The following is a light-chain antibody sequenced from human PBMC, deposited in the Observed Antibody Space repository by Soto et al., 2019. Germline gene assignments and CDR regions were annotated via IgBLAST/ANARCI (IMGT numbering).Light chain of an antibody. V-gene: IGLV1-44*01. CDR3: AAWDDSRNWV. CDR2: RNN. Sequence: QSVLTQPPSASGTPGQRVTISCSGGSSNIGTNIVNWYQQLPGTAPKLLIYRNNQRPSGVPDRFSGSKSGTSASLAISGLQSEDEADYYCAAWDDSRNWVFGGGTKLTVL. CDR1: SSNIGTNI. J-gene: IGLJ3*02.